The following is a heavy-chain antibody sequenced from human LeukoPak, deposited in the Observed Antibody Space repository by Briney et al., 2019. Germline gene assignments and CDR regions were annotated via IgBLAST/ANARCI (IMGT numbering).Heavy chain of an antibody. V-gene: IGHV4-34*01. Sequence: SETLSLTCAVYGESFSGYYWSWIRQPPGKGLEWIGEINHSGSTNYNPSLKSRVTISVDTSKNQFSLKLSSVTAADTAVYYCARGSGYCSGGSCSVNFDYWGQGTLVTVSS. CDR2: INHSGST. D-gene: IGHD2-15*01. J-gene: IGHJ4*02. CDR3: ARGSGYCSGGSCSVNFDY. CDR1: GESFSGYY.